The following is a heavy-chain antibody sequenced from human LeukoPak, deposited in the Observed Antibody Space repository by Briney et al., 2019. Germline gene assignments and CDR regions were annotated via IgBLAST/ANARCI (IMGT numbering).Heavy chain of an antibody. CDR1: GGTFSSYA. CDR3: ARAKQQPYPSFDY. V-gene: IGHV1-69*06. Sequence: GASVKVSCKASGGTFSSYAISWVRQAPGQGLEWMGGIIPIFGTANYAQKFQGRVTITAGKSTSTAYMELSSLRSEDTAVYYCARAKQQPYPSFDYWGQGTLVTVSS. CDR2: IIPIFGTA. D-gene: IGHD6-13*01. J-gene: IGHJ4*02.